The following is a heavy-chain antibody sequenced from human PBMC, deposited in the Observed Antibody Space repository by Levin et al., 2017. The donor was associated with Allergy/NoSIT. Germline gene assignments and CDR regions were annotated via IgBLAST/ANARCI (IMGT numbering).Heavy chain of an antibody. CDR2: IYYSGST. Sequence: KPSETLSLTCTVSGGSISSYYWSWIRQPPGKGLEWIGYIYYSGSTNYNPSLKSRVTISVDTSKNQFSLKLSSVTAADTAVYYCARSGGTRITGTTGHAFDIWGQGTMVTVSS. V-gene: IGHV4-59*01. CDR3: ARSGGTRITGTTGHAFDI. D-gene: IGHD1-20*01. J-gene: IGHJ3*02. CDR1: GGSISSYY.